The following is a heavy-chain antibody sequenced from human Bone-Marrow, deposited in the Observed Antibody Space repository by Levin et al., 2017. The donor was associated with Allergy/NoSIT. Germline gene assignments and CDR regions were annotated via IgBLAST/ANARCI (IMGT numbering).Heavy chain of an antibody. CDR3: SRRLYGDYDAFDI. CDR2: IYHGGSI. CDR1: GGSISRGGYS. J-gene: IGHJ3*02. D-gene: IGHD4-17*01. V-gene: IGHV4-30-2*01. Sequence: SETLSLTCAVSGGSISRGGYSWSWIRQPSVKGLEWIGSIYHGGSIYYNPSLKSRVPILVDRSKNNFSWNLNSVTAAATAVYYCSRRLYGDYDAFDIWGQGTMVTVSS.